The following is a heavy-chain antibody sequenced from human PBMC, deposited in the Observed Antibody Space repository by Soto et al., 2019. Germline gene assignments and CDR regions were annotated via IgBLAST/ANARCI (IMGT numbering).Heavy chain of an antibody. V-gene: IGHV1-69*01. CDR3: ARDGCSGGSCHTTGWFDP. CDR2: IIPIFGTA. Sequence: QVQLVQSGAEVKKPGSSVKVSCKASGGTFSSYAISWVRQAPGQGLEWMGGIIPIFGTANYAQKFQGRVTITADESTSTAYMELSSLRSEDTAVYYCARDGCSGGSCHTTGWFDPWGQGTLVTVSS. D-gene: IGHD2-15*01. CDR1: GGTFSSYA. J-gene: IGHJ5*02.